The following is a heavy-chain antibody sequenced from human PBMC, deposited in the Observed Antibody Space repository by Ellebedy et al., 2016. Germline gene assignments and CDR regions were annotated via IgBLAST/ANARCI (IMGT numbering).Heavy chain of an antibody. CDR2: MRGDGAKT. J-gene: IGHJ4*02. CDR1: GFTFRNFF. V-gene: IGHV3-23*01. Sequence: GESLKISXVASGFTFRNFFMSWVRQAPGKGLEWVSTMRGDGAKTHLADSVKGRFTMSRDIPKNTVYLQMNRLRAEDTAVYYCRQGHYFDQWGQGALVTVSS. CDR3: RQGHYFDQ.